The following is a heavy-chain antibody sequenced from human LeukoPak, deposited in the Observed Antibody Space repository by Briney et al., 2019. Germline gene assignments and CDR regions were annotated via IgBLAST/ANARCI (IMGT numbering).Heavy chain of an antibody. CDR3: ARDRDSSGWPVADY. V-gene: IGHV1-18*04. D-gene: IGHD6-19*01. Sequence: GASVKVSCKASGYTFRSYDITWVRQAPGQGLEWMGWISPNNGNTNYAQKFQGRVTMTTDTPTSTAYMEMRSLRSDDTAVYYCARDRDSSGWPVADYWGQGTLVTVSS. CDR2: ISPNNGNT. CDR1: GYTFRSYD. J-gene: IGHJ4*02.